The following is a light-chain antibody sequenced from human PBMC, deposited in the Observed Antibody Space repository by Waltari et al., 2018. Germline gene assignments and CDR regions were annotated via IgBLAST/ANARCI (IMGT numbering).Light chain of an antibody. CDR2: INH. CDR3: AAWDDSLNGVV. V-gene: IGLV1-44*01. J-gene: IGLJ2*01. Sequence: QSVLTQPPSASGTPGQRVTISCSGSSSNIGRNTVNWYQQLPGTAPNPLFYINHPGPSGVPGRFSGSKSGTSASLAISGLQSEDEADYYCAAWDDSLNGVVFGGGTKLTVL. CDR1: SSNIGRNT.